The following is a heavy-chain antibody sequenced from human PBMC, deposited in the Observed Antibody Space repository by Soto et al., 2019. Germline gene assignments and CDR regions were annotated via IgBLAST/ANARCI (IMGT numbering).Heavy chain of an antibody. J-gene: IGHJ6*03. CDR3: TRDRSIPAAGRTGYYYYMYV. CDR2: IRKKSNNFTP. V-gene: IGHV3-72*01. D-gene: IGHD3-9*01. CDR1: EFTFSDHY. Sequence: EVQLRESGGGLVQPGGSLKLSCETFEFTFSDHYMDWVRQAPGKGLEWVGRIRKKSNNFTPEYAASVRGSFTISRDDSKFSLFIQIGGLKTADTAVYFFTRDRSIPAAGRTGYYYYMYVWGKGTTVTVSS.